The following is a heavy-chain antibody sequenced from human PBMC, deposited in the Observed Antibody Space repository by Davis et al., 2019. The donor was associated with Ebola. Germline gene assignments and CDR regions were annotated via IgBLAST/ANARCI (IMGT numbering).Heavy chain of an antibody. CDR3: ASRHDY. CDR2: IKQDASEQ. Sequence: PGGSLRLSCAASGFTFSGHWVGWVRQAPGKGLEWVANIKQDASEQTYVDSVKGRFTISRDNAKNSLYLQMNSLRAEDTAVYYCASRHDYWGQGTLVTVSS. J-gene: IGHJ4*02. V-gene: IGHV3-7*01. CDR1: GFTFSGHW.